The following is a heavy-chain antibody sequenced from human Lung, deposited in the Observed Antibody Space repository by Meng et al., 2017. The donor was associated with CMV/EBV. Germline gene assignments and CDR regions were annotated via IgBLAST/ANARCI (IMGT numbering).Heavy chain of an antibody. CDR1: GGSFSGSY. CDR3: ARYPNRPPLISMVRGISPWFDS. CDR2: VNHSGRT. J-gene: IGHJ5*01. D-gene: IGHD3-10*01. V-gene: IGHV4-34*01. Sequence: QVQLQQWGAGLLTPSETLSLTCVVSGGSFSGSYCTWIRQPPGKGLEHIGEVNHSGRTNDNPSLMSRVTISIDTSKNQFSLKMNSVTAAETAVYYCARYPNRPPLISMVRGISPWFDSWGPGTLVTVSS.